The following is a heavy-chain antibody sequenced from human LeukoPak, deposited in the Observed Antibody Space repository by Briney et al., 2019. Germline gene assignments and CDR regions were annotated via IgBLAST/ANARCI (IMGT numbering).Heavy chain of an antibody. CDR3: ARHGAVDTAMARYYYYGMDV. Sequence: GESLKISCKGSGYSFTSYWIGWVRQMPGKGLGWMGIIYPGDSDTRYSPSFQGQVTISADKSISTAYLQWSSLKASDTAMYYCARHGAVDTAMARYYYYGMDVWGQGTTVTVSS. J-gene: IGHJ6*02. V-gene: IGHV5-51*01. D-gene: IGHD5-18*01. CDR2: IYPGDSDT. CDR1: GYSFTSYW.